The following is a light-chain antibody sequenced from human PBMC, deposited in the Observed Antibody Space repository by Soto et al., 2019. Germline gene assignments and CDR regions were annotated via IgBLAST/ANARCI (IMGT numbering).Light chain of an antibody. J-gene: IGKJ4*01. CDR1: QSVLYSSNNKNY. V-gene: IGKV4-1*01. Sequence: DIVMTQSPDSLAVSLGERATINCKSSQSVLYSSNNKNYLAWYQQKPGQPPKLLLYWASTRKSGVPDRFSGSKSGTSASLAISGLQAEDEADYYCQSFDKYLSAVVFGGGTKV. CDR3: QSFDKYLSAVV. CDR2: WAS.